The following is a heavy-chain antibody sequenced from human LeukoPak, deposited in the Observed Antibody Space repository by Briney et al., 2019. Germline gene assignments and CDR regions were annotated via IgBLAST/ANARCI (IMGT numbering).Heavy chain of an antibody. CDR3: AGGRDGMFDY. V-gene: IGHV4-39*07. D-gene: IGHD5-24*01. J-gene: IGHJ4*02. Sequence: PSGTLSLTCTVSGGSISSSYYYWGWVRQPPGKGLEWIGEINHSGSTNYNPSLKSRVTISVVTSKNQFSLKLSSVTAADTAVYYCAGGRDGMFDYWGQGTLVTVSS. CDR2: INHSGST. CDR1: GGSISSSYYY.